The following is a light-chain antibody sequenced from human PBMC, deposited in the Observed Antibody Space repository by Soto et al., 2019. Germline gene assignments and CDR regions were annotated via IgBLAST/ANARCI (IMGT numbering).Light chain of an antibody. CDR2: DTS. CDR3: FLSYSGARPVV. Sequence: QTVVTQEPSLTVSPGWTVTLPCDSSPGTVPSGHWPSWVQQKPGQPPGTLIYDTSRKHSWTPARFSGSLLGGKAALTLSGAQPEDEADYYCFLSYSGARPVVFGGGTKLTVL. J-gene: IGLJ2*01. V-gene: IGLV7-46*01. CDR1: PGTVPSGHW.